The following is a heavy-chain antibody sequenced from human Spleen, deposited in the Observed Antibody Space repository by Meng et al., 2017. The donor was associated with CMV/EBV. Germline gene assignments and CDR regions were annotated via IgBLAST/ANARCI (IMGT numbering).Heavy chain of an antibody. CDR3: AIHRDEPH. V-gene: IGHV3-30*02. Sequence: GESLKISCAASGFTFTNYGMHWVRQTPGKGLEWVAFIRYDGSDRYHADSVKGRFSISRDNSKNILYLQMSRLRVEDTAVYYCAIHRDEPHWGQGTLVTVSS. CDR1: GFTFTNYG. CDR2: IRYDGSDR. J-gene: IGHJ4*02.